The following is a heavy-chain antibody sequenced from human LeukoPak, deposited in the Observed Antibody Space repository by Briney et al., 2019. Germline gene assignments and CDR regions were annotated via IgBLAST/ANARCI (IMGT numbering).Heavy chain of an antibody. CDR3: ARKDTDFWSGYYIGY. J-gene: IGHJ4*02. V-gene: IGHV1-8*01. D-gene: IGHD3-3*01. Sequence: ASVKVSCKASGYTFTSYDINWVRQATGQGLEWMGWMNPNSGNTGYAQKFQGRVTMTRNTPISTAYMELSSLRSEDTAVYYCARKDTDFWSGYYIGYWGQGTLVTVSS. CDR2: MNPNSGNT. CDR1: GYTFTSYD.